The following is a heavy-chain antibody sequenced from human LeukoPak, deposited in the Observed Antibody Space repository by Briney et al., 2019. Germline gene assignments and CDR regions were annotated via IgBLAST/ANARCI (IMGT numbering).Heavy chain of an antibody. Sequence: GGSLRLSCAASGFTFDDYAMHWVRQAPGKGLEWVSGISWNSGSIGYADSVKGRFTISRDNAKNSLYLQMNSLRAEDMALYYCAKDKPYDSSGPMDYWGQGTLVTVSS. V-gene: IGHV3-9*03. CDR1: GFTFDDYA. CDR3: AKDKPYDSSGPMDY. CDR2: ISWNSGSI. D-gene: IGHD3-22*01. J-gene: IGHJ4*02.